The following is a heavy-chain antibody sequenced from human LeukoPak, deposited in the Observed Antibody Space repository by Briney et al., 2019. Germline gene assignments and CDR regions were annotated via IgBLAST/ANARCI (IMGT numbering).Heavy chain of an antibody. CDR1: GFTVSSNY. Sequence: GGSLRLSCAASGFTVSSNYMSWVRQAPGKGLEWVSVIYSGGSTYYADSVKGRFTISGDNSKNTLYLQMNSLRAEDTAVYYCARLVVVAATWFDPWGQGTLVIVSS. V-gene: IGHV3-66*04. CDR2: IYSGGST. J-gene: IGHJ5*02. D-gene: IGHD2-15*01. CDR3: ARLVVVAATWFDP.